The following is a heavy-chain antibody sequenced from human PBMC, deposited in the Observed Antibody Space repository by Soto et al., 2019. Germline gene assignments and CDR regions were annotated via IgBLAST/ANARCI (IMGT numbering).Heavy chain of an antibody. Sequence: GDSLKISCKGSGYSFTSYWIGWVRQMPGKGLEWMGIIYPGDSDTRYSPSFQGQVTISADKSISTAYLQWSSLKASDTAMYYSQHKDFSGTFYYDYYYGMDVWGQGTTVTVS. CDR2: IYPGDSDT. V-gene: IGHV5-51*01. J-gene: IGHJ6*02. CDR1: GYSFTSYW. CDR3: QHKDFSGTFYYDYYYGMDV. D-gene: IGHD2-15*01.